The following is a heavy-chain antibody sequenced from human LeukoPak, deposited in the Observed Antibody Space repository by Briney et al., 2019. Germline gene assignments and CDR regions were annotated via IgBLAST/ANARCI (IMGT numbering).Heavy chain of an antibody. CDR3: ARDGHAYGRGSPHY. CDR1: GFIFSDYY. D-gene: IGHD3-10*01. V-gene: IGHV3-11*01. J-gene: IGHJ4*02. Sequence: GGSPRLSCAASGFIFSDYYMSWIRQAPGKGLEWVSYISSSGSTKYYADSVKGRFTISRDNAKNSYLQMNSLRAEDTAVYYCARDGHAYGRGSPHYWGQGTLVTVSS. CDR2: ISSSGSTK.